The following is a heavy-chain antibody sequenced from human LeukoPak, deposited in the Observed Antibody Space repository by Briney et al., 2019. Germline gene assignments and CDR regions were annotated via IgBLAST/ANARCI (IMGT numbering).Heavy chain of an antibody. CDR1: GYTFTGYY. CDR2: INPNSGGT. CDR3: ATNVDTAMADLDY. Sequence: ASVKVSCKASGYTFTGYYMHWVRQAPGQGLEWMGWINPNSGGTNYAQKSQGRVTMTRDTSISTAYMELSRLRSDDTAVYYCATNVDTAMADLDYWGQGTLVTVSS. V-gene: IGHV1-2*02. D-gene: IGHD5-18*01. J-gene: IGHJ4*02.